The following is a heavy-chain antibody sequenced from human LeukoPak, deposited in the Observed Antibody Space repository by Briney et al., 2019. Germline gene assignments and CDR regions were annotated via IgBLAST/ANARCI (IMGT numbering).Heavy chain of an antibody. CDR3: ARCSSGDYFDY. V-gene: IGHV4-39*07. D-gene: IGHD6-6*01. CDR1: GGSISSSSYY. CDR2: IYYSGST. Sequence: PSETLSLTCTVSGGSISSSSYYWGWIRQPPGKGLEWIGSIYYSGSTYYNPSLKSRVTISVDKSKNQFSLKLSSVTAADTAVYYCARCSSGDYFDYWGQGTLVTVSS. J-gene: IGHJ4*02.